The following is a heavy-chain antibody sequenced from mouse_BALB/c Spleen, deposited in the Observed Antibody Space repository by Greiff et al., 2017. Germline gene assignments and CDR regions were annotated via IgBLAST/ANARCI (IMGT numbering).Heavy chain of an antibody. CDR2: INPSSGYT. CDR3: ARDGNYDYAMDY. CDR1: GYTFTSYT. D-gene: IGHD2-1*01. J-gene: IGHJ4*01. V-gene: IGHV1-4*02. Sequence: VKLMESAAELARPGASVKMSCKASGYTFTSYTMHWVKQRPGQGLEWIGYINPSSGYTEYNQKFKDKTTLTADKSSSTAYMQLSSLTSEDSAVYYCARDGNYDYAMDYWGQGTSVTVSS.